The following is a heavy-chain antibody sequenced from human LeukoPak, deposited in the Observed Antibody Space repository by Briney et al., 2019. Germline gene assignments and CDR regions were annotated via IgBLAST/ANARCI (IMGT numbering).Heavy chain of an antibody. D-gene: IGHD5-12*01. CDR1: GGSISSSSYY. CDR2: MYYSGST. CDR3: ARRRGYSGYGTFDH. Sequence: SETLSLTCTVSGGSISSSSYYWGWIRQPPGKGLEWIGSMYYSGSTYYNPSLKSRVTISVDTSKNQFSLKLGSVTAADTAVYYCARRRGYSGYGTFDHWGQGTLVTVSS. J-gene: IGHJ5*02. V-gene: IGHV4-39*01.